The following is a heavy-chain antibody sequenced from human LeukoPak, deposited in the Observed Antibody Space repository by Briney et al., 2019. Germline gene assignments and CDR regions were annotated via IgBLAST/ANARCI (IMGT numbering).Heavy chain of an antibody. CDR2: IYPGDSDA. CDR3: ARPVYYGSGSYAFDI. Sequence: GESLKISCKGSGYSFTSYWIAWVRQMPGKGAEWMGIIYPGDSDARYSPSFQGQVTISADKSISTAYLQWSSLKASDTAMYYCARPVYYGSGSYAFDIWGQGTMVTVSS. CDR1: GYSFTSYW. J-gene: IGHJ3*02. V-gene: IGHV5-51*01. D-gene: IGHD3-10*01.